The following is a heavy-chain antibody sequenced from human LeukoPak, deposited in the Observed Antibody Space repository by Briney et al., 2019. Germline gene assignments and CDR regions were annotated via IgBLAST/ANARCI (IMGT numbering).Heavy chain of an antibody. CDR1: GYTFTSYG. V-gene: IGHV1-18*01. Sequence: ASVKVSCKASGYTFTSYGISWVRQAPGQGLEWMGWISAYNGNTNYAQKLQGRVTMTTDTSTSTAYMELRSLRSDDTAVYYCARDLAWGYVEQRLGWPDPWGQGALVTVSS. CDR2: ISAYNGNT. J-gene: IGHJ5*02. CDR3: ARDLAWGYVEQRLGWPDP. D-gene: IGHD1/OR15-1a*01.